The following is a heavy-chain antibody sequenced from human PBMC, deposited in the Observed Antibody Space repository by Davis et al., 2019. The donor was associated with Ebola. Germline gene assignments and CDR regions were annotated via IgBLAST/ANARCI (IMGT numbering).Heavy chain of an antibody. Sequence: MPSETLSLTCTVSGFSITSGSFWGWIRQSPGKGLEWLGSLFHSGSTYYNPSLRSRITESVDASTNQFSLRLTFVTAADTAVDYCVRHITTSRFYFDYWGQGALVTVSS. CDR1: GFSITSGSF. D-gene: IGHD2-21*01. J-gene: IGHJ4*02. V-gene: IGHV4-38-2*02. CDR2: LFHSGST. CDR3: VRHITTSRFYFDY.